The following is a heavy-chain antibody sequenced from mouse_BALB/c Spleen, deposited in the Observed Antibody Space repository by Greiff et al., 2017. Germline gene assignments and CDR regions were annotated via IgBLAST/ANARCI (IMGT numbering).Heavy chain of an antibody. Sequence: EVKVVESGGGLVQPGGSLKLSCAASGFTFSSYTMSWVRQTPEKRLEWVAYISNGGGSTYYPDTVKGRFTISRDNAKNTLYLQMSSLKSEDTAMYYCARQGTTVAPAWFAYWGQGTLVTVSA. D-gene: IGHD1-1*01. CDR2: ISNGGGST. J-gene: IGHJ3*01. V-gene: IGHV5-12-2*01. CDR1: GFTFSSYT. CDR3: ARQGTTVAPAWFAY.